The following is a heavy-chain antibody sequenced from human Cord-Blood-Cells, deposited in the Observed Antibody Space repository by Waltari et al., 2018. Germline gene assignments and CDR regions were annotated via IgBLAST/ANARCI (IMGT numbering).Heavy chain of an antibody. J-gene: IGHJ4*02. V-gene: IGHV3-23*01. CDR1: GFTFRSYA. CDR3: AKARTGSYFDY. CDR2: ISCSGGST. Sequence: EVQLLESGGGLVQPGGSLRLSCAASGFTFRSYALSSVRQAPGKGLEWVSAISCSGGSTYYAYSVERRFTISRANSKNSLYLQMNSLSAEDTAVYYCAKARTGSYFDYWGQGTLVTVSS. D-gene: IGHD7-27*01.